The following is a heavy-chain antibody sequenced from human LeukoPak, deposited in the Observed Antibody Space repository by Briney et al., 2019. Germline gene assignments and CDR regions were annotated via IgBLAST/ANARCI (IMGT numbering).Heavy chain of an antibody. J-gene: IGHJ4*02. D-gene: IGHD3-10*01. CDR1: GYTFTGYY. CDR3: ARDRVLLWFGEYD. CDR2: INPNSGGT. V-gene: IGHV1-2*02. Sequence: ASVKVSCKASGYTFTGYYMHWVRQAPGQGLEWRGWINPNSGGTNYAQKFQGRVTMTRDTSISTAYMELSRLRSDDTAVYYCARDRVLLWFGEYDWGQGTLVTVSS.